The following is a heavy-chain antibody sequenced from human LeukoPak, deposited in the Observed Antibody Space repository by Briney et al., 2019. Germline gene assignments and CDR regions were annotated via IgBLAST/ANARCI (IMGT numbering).Heavy chain of an antibody. Sequence: PSETLSLTCTVSGDSVSSSNFFWGWIRQPPGKGLEWIGSFHYSGGTFYNPSLKSRVTISVDTSKNHFSLKLTSVTAADSAVYYCARHEYQVFPPANWFDPWGQGTLVTVSS. V-gene: IGHV4-39*02. CDR2: FHYSGGT. D-gene: IGHD6-6*01. CDR1: GDSVSSSNFF. J-gene: IGHJ5*02. CDR3: ARHEYQVFPPANWFDP.